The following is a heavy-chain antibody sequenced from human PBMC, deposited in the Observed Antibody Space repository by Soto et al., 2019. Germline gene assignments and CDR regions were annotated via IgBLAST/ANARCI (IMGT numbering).Heavy chain of an antibody. Sequence: SQTLSLTCAISGDSVSSNDAAWNWIRQSPSRGLEWLGRTYYRSKWYSVSAVSVKGRLTIKADTSKNQFSLKLSSVTAADTAVYYCASSSTPDYYYGMDVWGQGTTVTVSS. J-gene: IGHJ6*02. CDR2: TYYRSKWYS. CDR1: GDSVSSNDAA. CDR3: ASSSTPDYYYGMDV. V-gene: IGHV6-1*01.